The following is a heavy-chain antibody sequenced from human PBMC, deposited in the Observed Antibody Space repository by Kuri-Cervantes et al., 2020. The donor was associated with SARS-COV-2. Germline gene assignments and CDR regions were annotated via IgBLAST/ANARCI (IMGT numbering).Heavy chain of an antibody. V-gene: IGHV1-18*04. CDR3: AADQNGWFDP. J-gene: IGHJ5*02. CDR2: ISAYNGNT. Sequence: SVKVSCKASGYTFTGYYMHWVRQAPGQGLEWMGWISAYNGNTNYAQKLQGKDTMTTDISTSTAYMELSSLRSEDTAVYYCAADQNGWFDPWGQGTLVTVSS. CDR1: GYTFTGYY.